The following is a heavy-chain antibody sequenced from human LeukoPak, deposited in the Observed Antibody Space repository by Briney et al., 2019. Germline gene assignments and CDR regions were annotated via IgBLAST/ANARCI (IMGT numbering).Heavy chain of an antibody. V-gene: IGHV4-34*01. D-gene: IGHD4-11*01. J-gene: IGHJ4*02. CDR1: GGSFSGYY. Sequence: SETLSLTCAVYGGSFSGYYWSWIRQPPGKGLEWIGEINHSGSTNYNPSLKSRVTISVDTSKNQFSLKLSSVTAADTAVYYCARVRLAADYWGQGTQVTVSS. CDR3: ARVRLAADY. CDR2: INHSGST.